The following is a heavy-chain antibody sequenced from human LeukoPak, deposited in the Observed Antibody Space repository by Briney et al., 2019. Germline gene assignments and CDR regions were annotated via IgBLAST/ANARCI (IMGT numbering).Heavy chain of an antibody. Sequence: GRSLRLSCAASGFTFSNYGMHWVRQAPGKGLEWVAVISYDGSNKYYADSVKGRFTISRDNSKNTLYLQMNSLRAEDTAVYYCAKDNYGVDVWGQGTTVTVSS. CDR1: GFTFSNYG. V-gene: IGHV3-30*18. CDR2: ISYDGSNK. J-gene: IGHJ6*02. CDR3: AKDNYGVDV.